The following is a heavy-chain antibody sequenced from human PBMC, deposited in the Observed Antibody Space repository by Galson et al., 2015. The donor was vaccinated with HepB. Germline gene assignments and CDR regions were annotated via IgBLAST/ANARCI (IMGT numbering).Heavy chain of an antibody. J-gene: IGHJ4*02. V-gene: IGHV1-18*01. CDR3: ARRNFDEGGFDY. D-gene: IGHD1-26*01. Sequence: SVKVSCKASGYTFISHSLDWLRQAPGQGPEWVGRVNAYNGQTEYAQKFQGRVTMTIETSTSTAYMGLTSLRSDDTAVYYCARRNFDEGGFDYWGQGTLVTVSS. CDR1: GYTFISHS. CDR2: VNAYNGQT.